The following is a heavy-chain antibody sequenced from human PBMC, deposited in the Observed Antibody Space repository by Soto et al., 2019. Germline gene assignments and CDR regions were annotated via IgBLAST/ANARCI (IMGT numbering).Heavy chain of an antibody. CDR2: IIPIFGTA. D-gene: IGHD4-17*01. CDR3: ARVGADYGDYENLFDY. J-gene: IGHJ4*02. CDR1: GGTFSSYA. V-gene: IGHV1-69*13. Sequence: ASVKVSCKASGGTFSSYAISWVRQAPGQGLEWMGGIIPIFGTANYAQKFQGRVTITADESTSTAYMELSSLRSEDTAVYYCARVGADYGDYENLFDYWGQGTLVTVSS.